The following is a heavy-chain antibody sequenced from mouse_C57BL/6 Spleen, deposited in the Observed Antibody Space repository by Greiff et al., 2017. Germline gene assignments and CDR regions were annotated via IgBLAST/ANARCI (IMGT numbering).Heavy chain of an antibody. D-gene: IGHD1-1*01. CDR1: CYTFTSYW. V-gene: IGHV1-52*01. CDR2: IDPSDSET. Sequence: QVQLQQPGAELVRPGSSVTLSCKASCYTFTSYWMPWVKQRPIQGLEWIGNIDPSDSETHYNQTFKDKATLTVDKSSSTAYMQLSSLTSEDSAVYYCARGKYYGSRREFDVWGTGTTVTVAS. CDR3: ARGKYYGSRREFDV. J-gene: IGHJ1*03.